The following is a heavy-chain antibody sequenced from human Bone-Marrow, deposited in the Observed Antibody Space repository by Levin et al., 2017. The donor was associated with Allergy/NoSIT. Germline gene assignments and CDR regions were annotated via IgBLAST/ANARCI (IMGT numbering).Heavy chain of an antibody. V-gene: IGHV3-9*01. CDR1: GFTFDDYA. CDR2: ISWNSGSI. J-gene: IGHJ4*02. Sequence: GGSLRLSCAASGFTFDDYAMHWVRQAPGKGLEWVSGISWNSGSIGYADSVKGRFTISRDNAKNSLYLQMNSLRAEDTALYYCAKIGVAGDKGPFDYWGQGTLVTVSS. CDR3: AKIGVAGDKGPFDY. D-gene: IGHD6-19*01.